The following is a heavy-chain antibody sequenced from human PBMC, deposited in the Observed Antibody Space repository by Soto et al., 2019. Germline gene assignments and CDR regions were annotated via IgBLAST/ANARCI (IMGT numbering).Heavy chain of an antibody. J-gene: IGHJ5*02. CDR2: ISGSGGST. Sequence: EVQLLESGGGVVQPGGALRLSCAASGFTFSRYAMSWVRQAPGKGLEWVSAISGSGGSTYYADSGKGRFTISRDNSKHTLYLQMNSLRAEDTAVYYCAKDPGPQFVDIAAAGTDEVWFDPWGQGTLVTVSS. CDR3: AKDPGPQFVDIAAAGTDEVWFDP. CDR1: GFTFSRYA. D-gene: IGHD6-13*01. V-gene: IGHV3-23*01.